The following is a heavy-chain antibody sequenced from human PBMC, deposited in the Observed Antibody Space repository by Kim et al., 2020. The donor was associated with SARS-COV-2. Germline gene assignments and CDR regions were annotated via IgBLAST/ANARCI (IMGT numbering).Heavy chain of an antibody. CDR3: ARGLGFGELLHFDY. J-gene: IGHJ4*02. V-gene: IGHV4-34*01. CDR2: INHSGST. D-gene: IGHD3-10*01. Sequence: SETLSLTCAVYGGSFSGYYWSWIRQPPGKGLEWIGEINHSGSTNYNPSLKSRVTISVDTSKNQFSLKLSSVTAADTAVYYCARGLGFGELLHFDYWGQGT. CDR1: GGSFSGYY.